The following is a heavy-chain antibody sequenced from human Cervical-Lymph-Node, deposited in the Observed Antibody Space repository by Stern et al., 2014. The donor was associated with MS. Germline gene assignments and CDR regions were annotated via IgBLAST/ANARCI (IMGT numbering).Heavy chain of an antibody. CDR2: INPNSGGT. V-gene: IGHV1-2*06. J-gene: IGHJ4*02. Sequence: VHLVESGAEVKKPGASVKVSCKASGYTFTGYYMHWVRQAPGQGLEWMGRINPNSGGTNYAQKFQGRVTMTRDTSISTAYMELSRLRSDDTAVYYCARDLVDGDGYNYPDYWGQGTLVTVSS. CDR1: GYTFTGYY. D-gene: IGHD5-24*01. CDR3: ARDLVDGDGYNYPDY.